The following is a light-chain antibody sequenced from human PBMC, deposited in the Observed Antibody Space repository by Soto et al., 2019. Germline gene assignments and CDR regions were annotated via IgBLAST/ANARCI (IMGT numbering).Light chain of an antibody. CDR1: SSDDGSYNL. CDR2: EVS. J-gene: IGLJ1*01. V-gene: IGLV2-23*02. Sequence: QAALTQPAAVSGSPGEAMTISCTGTSSDDGSYNLVSWYQQHPGKAPKLMIYEVSKRPSGVSNRFSGSKSGNTASLTISGLQAEDEADYYCCSYAGSSTPLIFGTGTKVTVL. CDR3: CSYAGSSTPLI.